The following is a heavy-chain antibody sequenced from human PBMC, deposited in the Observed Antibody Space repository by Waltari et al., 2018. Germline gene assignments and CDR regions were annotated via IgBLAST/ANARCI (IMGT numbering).Heavy chain of an antibody. CDR3: ARGYGSGSYPTRYYYYGMDV. Sequence: QVQLQQWGAGLLKPSETLSLTCAVYGGSFSGYYWSWIRQPPGKGLEWIGEINHSGSTNSNPSPKSRVTISVDTSKIQFSLKLGSVTAADTAVYYCARGYGSGSYPTRYYYYGMDVWGQGTTVTVSS. J-gene: IGHJ6*02. D-gene: IGHD3-10*01. CDR1: GGSFSGYY. CDR2: INHSGST. V-gene: IGHV4-34*01.